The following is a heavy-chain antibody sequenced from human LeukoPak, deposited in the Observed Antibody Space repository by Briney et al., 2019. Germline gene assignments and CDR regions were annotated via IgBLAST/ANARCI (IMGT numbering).Heavy chain of an antibody. CDR2: ISSTSSYI. V-gene: IGHV3-21*01. D-gene: IGHD3-9*01. CDR3: ARGQSRYFDWYLGFFDY. Sequence: PGGSLRLSCAASGFSVSSNYMSWVRQAPGKGLEWVSSISSTSSYIYYADSVKGRFTISGDNAKNSLYLQMNSLRADDTAVYYCARGQSRYFDWYLGFFDYWGQGTLVTVSS. CDR1: GFSVSSNY. J-gene: IGHJ4*02.